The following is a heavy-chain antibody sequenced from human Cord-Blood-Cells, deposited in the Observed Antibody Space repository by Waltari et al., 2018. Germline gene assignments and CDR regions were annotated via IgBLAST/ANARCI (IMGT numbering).Heavy chain of an antibody. V-gene: IGHV3-23*01. J-gene: IGHJ4*02. CDR2: ISGSGGST. CDR1: GFTFSSYA. Sequence: EVQLLESGGGLVQPGGSLRLSCAASGFTFSSYAMSWVRQAPGKGVGWVSAISGSGGSTYYADSVKGRFTISRDNSKNTLYLQMNSLRAEDTAVYYCAKKEGSSSYFDYWGQGTLVTVSS. CDR3: AKKEGSSSYFDY. D-gene: IGHD6-6*01.